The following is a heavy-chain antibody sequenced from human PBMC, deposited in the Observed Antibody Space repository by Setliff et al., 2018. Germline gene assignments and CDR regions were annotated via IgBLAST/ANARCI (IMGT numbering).Heavy chain of an antibody. D-gene: IGHD4-4*01. CDR1: GFTFSSYA. J-gene: IGHJ4*01. V-gene: IGHV3-23*01. CDR2: MSASGTST. Sequence: PGGSLRLSCATSGFTFSSYAMSWVRQAPGKGLEWVSAMSASGTSTYHADSVKGRFTISGDNSKNTLYLQMNSLRAEDTAVYFCATSTITTYYFDYWGHGT. CDR3: ATSTITTYYFDY.